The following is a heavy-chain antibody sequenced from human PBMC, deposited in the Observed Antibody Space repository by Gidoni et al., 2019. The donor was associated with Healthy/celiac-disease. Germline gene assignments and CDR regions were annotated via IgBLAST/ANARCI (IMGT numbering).Heavy chain of an antibody. J-gene: IGHJ6*02. CDR1: GVTLTELS. Sequence: QVQLVQSGAEVKKPGASVKASCKHFGVTLTELSMHWVRQDPGKGLEWMGGFDPEDGETIYAQKFQGRVTMTEDTSTDTAYMELSSLRSEDTAVYYCATASRYYYYGMDVWGQGTTVTVSS. CDR3: ATASRYYYYGMDV. CDR2: FDPEDGET. V-gene: IGHV1-24*01.